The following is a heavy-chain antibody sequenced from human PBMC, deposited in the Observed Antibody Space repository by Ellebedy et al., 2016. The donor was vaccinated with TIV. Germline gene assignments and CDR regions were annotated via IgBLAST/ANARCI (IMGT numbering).Heavy chain of an antibody. V-gene: IGHV3-7*01. Sequence: GGSLRLSXVASEFIFSTYEMSWVRQAPGKGLEWVATIKQDGNFVYYVDSVKGRFTVSRDNAKSSLYLQMNSLRAEDTAVYYCARDGWTGCKNDGFDIWGHGTMVTVSS. J-gene: IGHJ3*02. CDR2: IKQDGNFV. CDR3: ARDGWTGCKNDGFDI. CDR1: EFIFSTYE. D-gene: IGHD3/OR15-3a*01.